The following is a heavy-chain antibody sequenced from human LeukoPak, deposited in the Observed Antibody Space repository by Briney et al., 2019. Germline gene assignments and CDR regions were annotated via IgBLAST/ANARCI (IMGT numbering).Heavy chain of an antibody. D-gene: IGHD1-26*01. J-gene: IGHJ4*02. V-gene: IGHV1-18*01. CDR3: ARVSRFTNIVGATVY. Sequence: ASVKVSCKASGYTFTSYGISWLRQAPGQGLEWMGWISAYNGNTNYAQKLQGRVTMTTDTSTSTAYMELRSLRSDDTAVYYCARVSRFTNIVGATVYWGQGTLVTVSS. CDR2: ISAYNGNT. CDR1: GYTFTSYG.